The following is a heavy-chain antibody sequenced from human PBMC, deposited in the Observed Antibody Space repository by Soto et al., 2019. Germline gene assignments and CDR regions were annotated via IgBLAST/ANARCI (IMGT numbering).Heavy chain of an antibody. CDR1: EFTFSSYA. CDR2: ISGSGGST. Sequence: EVQLLESGGGLVQPGGSLRLSCAASEFTFSSYAMSWVRQAPGKGLEWVSAISGSGGSTYYADSVKGRFTISRDNSKNTLYLQMNSLRAEDTAVYYCANQFRGIYSGWYDPWGQGTLVTVSS. D-gene: IGHD5-12*01. J-gene: IGHJ5*02. CDR3: ANQFRGIYSGWYDP. V-gene: IGHV3-23*01.